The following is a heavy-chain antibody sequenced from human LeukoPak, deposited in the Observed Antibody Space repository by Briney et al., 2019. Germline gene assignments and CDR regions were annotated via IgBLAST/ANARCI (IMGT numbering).Heavy chain of an antibody. CDR1: GGSFSGYY. CDR3: AKMKGHPLPKYYMDV. V-gene: IGHV3-23*01. J-gene: IGHJ6*03. CDR2: ISGSGDNT. Sequence: ETLSLTCAVYGGSFSGYYWSWIRQPPGKGLEWVSGISGSGDNTLYADSVKGRFTISRDNSKNTLYLEMNSLRAEDTAIYYCAKMKGHPLPKYYMDVWGQGTTVTV.